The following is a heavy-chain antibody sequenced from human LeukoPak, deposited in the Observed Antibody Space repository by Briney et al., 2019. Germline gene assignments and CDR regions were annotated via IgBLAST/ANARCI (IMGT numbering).Heavy chain of an antibody. V-gene: IGHV3-30-3*01. Sequence: GGSLRLSCAAAGFTFSRYAMHWVRQAPGKGLEWVAVISYDGSNEYYAESVKGRFTISRDSSENTLYLEMNSLRVEDTAVYYCARVGYYSSGPFSYFDYWGQGTLVTVSS. J-gene: IGHJ4*02. CDR3: ARVGYYSSGPFSYFDY. D-gene: IGHD3-10*01. CDR1: GFTFSRYA. CDR2: ISYDGSNE.